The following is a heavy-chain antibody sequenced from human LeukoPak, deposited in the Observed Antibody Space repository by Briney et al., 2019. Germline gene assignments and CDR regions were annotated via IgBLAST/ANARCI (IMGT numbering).Heavy chain of an antibody. V-gene: IGHV3-11*01. CDR1: GFTFSDYY. D-gene: IGHD3-3*01. CDR2: ISSSGSTI. J-gene: IGHJ6*02. Sequence: GGSLRLSCAASGFTFSDYYMSWIRQAPGKGLEWVSYISSSGSTIYYADSVKGRFTISRDNAKNSLYLQRNSLRAEDTAVYYCARTLENYYYYGMDVWGQGTTVTVSS. CDR3: ARTLENYYYYGMDV.